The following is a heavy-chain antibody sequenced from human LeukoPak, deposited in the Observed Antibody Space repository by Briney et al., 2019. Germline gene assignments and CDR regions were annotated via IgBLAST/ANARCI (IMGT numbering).Heavy chain of an antibody. CDR2: IYSGGST. Sequence: GGSLRLSCAASGFTVSSNYMSWVRQAPGKGLEWVSVIYSGGSTYYADSVKGRFTISRDNSKNTLYLQMNSLRAEDTAVYYCARGPRVTPSHYYYYGMDVWGQGTTVTVSS. D-gene: IGHD4-17*01. J-gene: IGHJ6*02. V-gene: IGHV3-53*01. CDR1: GFTVSSNY. CDR3: ARGPRVTPSHYYYYGMDV.